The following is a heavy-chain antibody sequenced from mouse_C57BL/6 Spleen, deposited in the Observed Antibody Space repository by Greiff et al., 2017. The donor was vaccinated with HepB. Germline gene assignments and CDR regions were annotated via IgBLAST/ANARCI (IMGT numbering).Heavy chain of an antibody. CDR3: ARRTTVVATNYFDC. D-gene: IGHD1-1*01. Sequence: QVQLQQPGAELVKPGASVKLSCKASGYTFTSYWMHWVKQRPGQGLEWIGMIHPNSGSTNYNEKFKSKATLTVDKSSSTAYMQLSSLTSEDSAVYYCARRTTVVATNYFDCWGQGGTLTVSS. CDR2: IHPNSGST. V-gene: IGHV1-64*01. J-gene: IGHJ2*01. CDR1: GYTFTSYW.